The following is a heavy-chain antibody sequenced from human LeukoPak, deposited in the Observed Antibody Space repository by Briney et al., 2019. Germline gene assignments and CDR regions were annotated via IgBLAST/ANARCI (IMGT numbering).Heavy chain of an antibody. CDR2: IYYSGST. D-gene: IGHD1-26*01. CDR1: GDSISSDY. CDR3: ARVSGTYSY. J-gene: IGHJ4*02. V-gene: IGHV4-59*01. Sequence: WETLSLTCTVSGDSISSDYWSWIRQPPGKGLEWIGYIYYSGSTNYSPSLKSRVTISVDTSKNQFSLKLSSVTAADTAVYYCARVSGTYSYWGQGTLVTVSS.